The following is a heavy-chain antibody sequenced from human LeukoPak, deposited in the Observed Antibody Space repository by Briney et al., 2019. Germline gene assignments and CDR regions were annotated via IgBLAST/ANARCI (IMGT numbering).Heavy chain of an antibody. CDR2: INHGRST. D-gene: IGHD2-2*02. V-gene: IGHV4-34*01. CDR1: GGSFSGYY. J-gene: IGHJ1*01. CDR3: ARGDCSSTSCYNGEYFQH. Sequence: PSETLSLTCAVYGGSFSGYYWSWIRQPPGKGLEWIGEINHGRSTNYNPSLESRVTISVDTSKNQFSLKLSSVTAADTAVYYCARGDCSSTSCYNGEYFQHWGQGTLVTVSS.